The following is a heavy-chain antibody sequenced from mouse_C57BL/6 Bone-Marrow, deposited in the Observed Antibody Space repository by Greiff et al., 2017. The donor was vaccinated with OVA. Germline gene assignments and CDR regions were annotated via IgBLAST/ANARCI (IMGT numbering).Heavy chain of an antibody. Sequence: EVQLVESGGGLVQPKGSLKLSCAASGFSFTDYYMSWVRQPPGKALEWLGFIRNKANGYTTEYSASVKGRFTISRDNSQSILYLQMNALRAEDSATYYCARSSVTGMDYWGQGTSVTVSS. J-gene: IGHJ4*01. CDR2: IRNKANGYTT. V-gene: IGHV7-3*01. D-gene: IGHD2-12*01. CDR3: ARSSVTGMDY. CDR1: GFSFTDYY.